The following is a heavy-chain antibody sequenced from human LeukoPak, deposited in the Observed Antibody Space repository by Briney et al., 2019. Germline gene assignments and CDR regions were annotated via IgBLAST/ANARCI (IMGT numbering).Heavy chain of an antibody. CDR3: ARHYYDSSGYPNYFHY. Sequence: SETLSLTCSVSGGSISSHYWSWIRQPPGKGLEWIGDIHYSGSTDYNPSLKSRVTISVDTSRKQFSLNLNSVTAADTAVYFCARHYYDSSGYPNYFHYWGQGTLVSVSS. J-gene: IGHJ4*02. D-gene: IGHD3-22*01. CDR2: IHYSGST. V-gene: IGHV4-59*08. CDR1: GGSISSHY.